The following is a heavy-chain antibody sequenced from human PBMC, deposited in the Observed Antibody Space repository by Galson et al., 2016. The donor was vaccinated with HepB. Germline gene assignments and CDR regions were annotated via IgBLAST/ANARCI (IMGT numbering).Heavy chain of an antibody. CDR1: GFTFSDYG. V-gene: IGHV3-23*01. CDR2: MAGVGGNT. J-gene: IGHJ4*02. CDR3: ARDVGGIMFDY. D-gene: IGHD3-16*02. Sequence: SLRLSCAASGFTFSDYGMAWVRQAPGRGLEWVATMAGVGGNTHYPDSVKGRFTISRDNSKNTLSLQMNSLRAEDTALYYCARDVGGIMFDYWGQGTLDTVSS.